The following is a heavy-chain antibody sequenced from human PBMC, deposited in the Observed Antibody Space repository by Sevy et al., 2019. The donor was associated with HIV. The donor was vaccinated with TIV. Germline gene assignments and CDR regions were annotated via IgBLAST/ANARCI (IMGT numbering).Heavy chain of an antibody. CDR2: VSSSSDYI. CDR3: AKSCGSITAAGLDY. J-gene: IGHJ4*02. Sequence: GGSLRLSCVASGFTFSSYSMHWVRQAPGKGLEWVSSVSSSSDYIYYADSVKGRFTISRDNAKNSLYLKLNSLRAEDTAVYYCAKSCGSITAAGLDYWGQGTLVTVSS. CDR1: GFTFSSYS. V-gene: IGHV3-21*01. D-gene: IGHD6-13*01.